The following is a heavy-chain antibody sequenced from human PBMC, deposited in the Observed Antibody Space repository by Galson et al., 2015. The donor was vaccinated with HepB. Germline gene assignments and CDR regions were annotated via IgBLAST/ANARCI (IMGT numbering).Heavy chain of an antibody. D-gene: IGHD3-10*01. V-gene: IGHV3-21*01. J-gene: IGHJ4*02. CDR1: GFTFSNYG. CDR2: ISISSSYI. Sequence: SLRLSCAASGFTFSNYGMNWVRQAPGKGLEWVSSISISSSYIYYADSVKGRITISRDNAKNSLYQQMNSLRAEDTAVYYCAREVIASGSGSYYYFDYWGQGTLVIVSS. CDR3: AREVIASGSGSYYYFDY.